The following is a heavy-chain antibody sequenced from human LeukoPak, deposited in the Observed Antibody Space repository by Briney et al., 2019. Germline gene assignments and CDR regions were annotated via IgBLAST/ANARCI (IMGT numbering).Heavy chain of an antibody. D-gene: IGHD5-24*01. CDR2: FDPEDGET. J-gene: IGHJ4*02. CDR1: GYTLTELS. Sequence: ASVKVSCKVSGYTLTELSMLWVRQAPGKGLEWMGGFDPEDGETIYAQKFQGRVTMTEDTSTDTAYMELSSLRSEDTAVYYCATASWRWLQFSLDYWGQGTLVTVSS. CDR3: ATASWRWLQFSLDY. V-gene: IGHV1-24*01.